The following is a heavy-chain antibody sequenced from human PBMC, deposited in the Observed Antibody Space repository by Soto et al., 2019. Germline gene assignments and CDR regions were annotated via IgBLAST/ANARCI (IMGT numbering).Heavy chain of an antibody. V-gene: IGHV1-18*01. CDR3: ARDAAAGLNDC. J-gene: IGHJ4*02. CDR1: GYTFTNYG. CDR2: INAYNGNT. Sequence: QVQLVQSGAEVKKPGASVKVSCKASGYTFTNYGISWVRQAPGQGLEWRGWINAYNGNTKSAQKLQGRVTLTTDTSTSTAYMELRSLRSDDTAVYYCARDAAAGLNDCWGKGTLVTVSS. D-gene: IGHD6-13*01.